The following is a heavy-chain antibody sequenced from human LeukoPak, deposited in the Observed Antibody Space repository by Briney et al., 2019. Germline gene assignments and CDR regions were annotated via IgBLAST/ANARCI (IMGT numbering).Heavy chain of an antibody. CDR3: ARDTANWAAWYYYGMDV. V-gene: IGHV3-30-3*01. Sequence: TGRSLRLSCAASGFTFSSYAMHWVRQAPGKGLEWVAVISYDGSNKYYADSVKGRFTISRDNSKNTLYLQMNSLRAEDTAVYYCARDTANWAAWYYYGMDVWGQGTTVTVSS. CDR1: GFTFSSYA. D-gene: IGHD7-27*01. CDR2: ISYDGSNK. J-gene: IGHJ6*02.